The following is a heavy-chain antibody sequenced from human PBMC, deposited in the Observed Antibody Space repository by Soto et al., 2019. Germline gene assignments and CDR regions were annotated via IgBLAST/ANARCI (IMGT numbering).Heavy chain of an antibody. CDR2: TTDTGGDT. CDR1: GIPFGSRA. J-gene: IGHJ4*02. D-gene: IGHD2-15*01. Sequence: GGSLRLSCVASGIPFGSRAMSWVRQAPGAGLGWASTTTDTGGDTKYADSVRGRFTISRDNSKNTLYLQMSSLRAAASAVYDCATGPKDSSAGSPIFDFGGRGTLLTGS. V-gene: IGHV3-23*01. CDR3: ATGPKDSSAGSPIFDF.